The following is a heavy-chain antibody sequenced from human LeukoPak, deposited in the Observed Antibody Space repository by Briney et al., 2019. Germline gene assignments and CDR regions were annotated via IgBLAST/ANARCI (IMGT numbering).Heavy chain of an antibody. D-gene: IGHD2-15*01. Sequence: ASVKVSCKASGYTFTSYYMRWVRQAPGQGLEWMGIINPSGGSTSYAQKFQGRVTMTRDMSTSTVYMELSSLRSEDTAVYYCARDGISYCSGGSCYSSYCGYWGQGTLVTVSS. CDR1: GYTFTSYY. V-gene: IGHV1-46*01. J-gene: IGHJ4*02. CDR3: ARDGISYCSGGSCYSSYCGY. CDR2: INPSGGST.